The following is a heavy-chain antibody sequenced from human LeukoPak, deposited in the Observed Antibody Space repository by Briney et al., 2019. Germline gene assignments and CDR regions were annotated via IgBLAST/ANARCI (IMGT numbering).Heavy chain of an antibody. D-gene: IGHD5-12*01. V-gene: IGHV1-8*01. CDR1: GYTFTSYD. CDR2: MNPNRGNA. CDR3: ARGVATTIRGWFDP. J-gene: IGHJ5*02. Sequence: ALVKVSCKASGYTFTSYDINWVRPDTGQGREWMGWMNPNRGNAGYAQKFQGRVTMTRNTSISTAYMELSSLRSEDTAVYYCARGVATTIRGWFDPWGQGTLVTVSS.